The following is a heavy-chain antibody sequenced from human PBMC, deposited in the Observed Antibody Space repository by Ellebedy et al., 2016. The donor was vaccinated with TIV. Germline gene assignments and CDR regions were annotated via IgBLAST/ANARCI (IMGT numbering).Heavy chain of an antibody. D-gene: IGHD4-23*01. CDR2: IYWDDNK. V-gene: IGHV2-5*02. Sequence: SGPTLVKPTQTLTLTCSFSGFSLKTPGGGVAWIRQPPGEALEWLTSIYWDDNKRYRPSLRNRLTIAKDTSRNRVMLTLADVGRLDTAKYFCARVSHSYGGRPNYYPKFGPWGPGTLVTVSS. J-gene: IGHJ5*02. CDR3: ARVSHSYGGRPNYYPKFGP. CDR1: GFSLKTPGGG.